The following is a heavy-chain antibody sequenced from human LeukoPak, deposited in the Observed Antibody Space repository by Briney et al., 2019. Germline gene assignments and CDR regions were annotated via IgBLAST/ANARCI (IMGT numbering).Heavy chain of an antibody. V-gene: IGHV3-53*01. CDR1: GFNVSRNY. D-gene: IGHD4-17*01. CDR3: ARADRDGDPDHFDY. Sequence: GGSLRLSCAASGFNVSRNYMSWVRQAPGKGLEWVSLIYRGGTIYYADSVKARFTISRDNSRNTLFLQMNSLRAEDTAVYYCARADRDGDPDHFDYWGQGTLVTVSS. J-gene: IGHJ4*02. CDR2: IYRGGTI.